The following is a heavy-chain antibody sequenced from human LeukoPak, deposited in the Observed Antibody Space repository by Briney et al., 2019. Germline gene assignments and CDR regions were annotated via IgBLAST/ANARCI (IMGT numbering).Heavy chain of an antibody. V-gene: IGHV4-39*02. D-gene: IGHD3-10*01. J-gene: IGHJ5*02. CDR2: IYYSGST. Sequence: SETLSLTCTVSGGSISSTYHYWGWIRQPPGKGLEWIGTIYYSGSTYYNPSLKSRVTISVDTSKNHFSLKLSSVTAADTAVYYCARGRYFASGNYYRGWFDPWGQGSLVTVSS. CDR3: ARGRYFASGNYYRGWFDP. CDR1: GGSISSTYHY.